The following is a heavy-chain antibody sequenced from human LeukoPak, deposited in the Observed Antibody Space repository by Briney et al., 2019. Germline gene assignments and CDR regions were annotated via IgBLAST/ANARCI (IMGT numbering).Heavy chain of an antibody. CDR1: GFTFSTYW. CDR3: AKGGDH. CDR2: IKPDGSDM. J-gene: IGHJ4*02. Sequence: QPGGSLKLSCAASGFTFSTYWMNWVRQAPGKGLEWVANIKPDGSDMYYVDSVKGRFTVSRDNARNSLYLQMNSLRAEDTAVYYCAKGGDHWGQGTLVTVSS. V-gene: IGHV3-7*01. D-gene: IGHD3-16*01.